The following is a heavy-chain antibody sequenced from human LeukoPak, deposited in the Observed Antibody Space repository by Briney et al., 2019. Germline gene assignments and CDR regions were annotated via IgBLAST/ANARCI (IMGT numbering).Heavy chain of an antibody. Sequence: GASVKVSCKASGGTFSSYAISWVRQAPGQGLEWMGRIIPILGIANYAQKFQGRVTITADKSTSTAYMELSSLRSEDTAVYYCARDRGGYNPPNYFDYWGQGTLVTVSS. V-gene: IGHV1-69*04. CDR2: IIPILGIA. CDR3: ARDRGGYNPPNYFDY. D-gene: IGHD5-24*01. CDR1: GGTFSSYA. J-gene: IGHJ4*02.